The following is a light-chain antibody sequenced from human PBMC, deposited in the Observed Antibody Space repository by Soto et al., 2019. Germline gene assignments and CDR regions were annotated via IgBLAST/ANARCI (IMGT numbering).Light chain of an antibody. CDR1: QSVGSD. J-gene: IGKJ1*01. CDR2: GAS. CDR3: HQYGSAPRT. V-gene: IGKV3-20*01. Sequence: EIVMTQSPATLSVSPGARATLSCRASQSVGSDLVWYRQKPGQAPRLLIYGASNRAIGIPDRFSGRGSGTDFTLPINRLEPEDVAVYYCHQYGSAPRTFGQGTKVDIK.